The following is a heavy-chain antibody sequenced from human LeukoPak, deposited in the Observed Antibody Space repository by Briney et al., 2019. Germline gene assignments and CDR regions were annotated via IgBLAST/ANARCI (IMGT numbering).Heavy chain of an antibody. CDR2: IYYSGST. D-gene: IGHD3-10*01. J-gene: IGHJ4*02. V-gene: IGHV4-31*03. CDR3: ARVDYYGSGNYFDY. Sequence: SETLSLTCTVSGGSISSGDYYWSWIRQHPGKGLEWIGYIYYSGSTYYNPSLGSRVTISVDTSKNQFSLKLSSVTAADTAVYYCARVDYYGSGNYFDYWGQGTLVTVSS. CDR1: GGSISSGDYY.